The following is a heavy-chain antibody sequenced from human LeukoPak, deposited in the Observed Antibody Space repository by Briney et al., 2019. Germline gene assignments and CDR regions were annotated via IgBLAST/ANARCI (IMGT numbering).Heavy chain of an antibody. D-gene: IGHD2-15*01. Sequence: ASVKVSCKASGYTFTSYGISWVRQAPGQGLEWMGWISAYNGNTNYAQKLQGRVTMTTDTSTSTAYMEPRSLRSDDTAVYYCARDARQYCSGGSCYSYYYYGMDVWGQGTTVTVSS. CDR3: ARDARQYCSGGSCYSYYYYGMDV. CDR1: GYTFTSYG. J-gene: IGHJ6*02. V-gene: IGHV1-18*01. CDR2: ISAYNGNT.